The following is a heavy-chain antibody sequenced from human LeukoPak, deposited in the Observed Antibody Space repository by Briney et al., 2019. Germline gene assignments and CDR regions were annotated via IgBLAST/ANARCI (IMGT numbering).Heavy chain of an antibody. CDR3: ARVLSGRGSLYSYYYYMDV. J-gene: IGHJ6*03. CDR1: GFTVRSNY. CDR2: IYSGGRT. Sequence: PGGSLRLSCAASGFTVRSNYMSWVRQAPGKGLEWVSVIYSGGRTNYADSVKGRFTISRDNSKNTLYLQMNSLRAEDTAVYYCARVLSGRGSLYSYYYYMDVWGKGTTVTISS. D-gene: IGHD3-10*01. V-gene: IGHV3-53*01.